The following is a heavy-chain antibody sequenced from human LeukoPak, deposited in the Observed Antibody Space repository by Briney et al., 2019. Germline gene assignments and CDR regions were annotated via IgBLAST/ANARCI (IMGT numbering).Heavy chain of an antibody. CDR1: GFTFSDHY. CDR3: ARESIAAAGTFDY. V-gene: IGHV3-72*01. D-gene: IGHD6-13*01. CDR2: TRNKANSYTT. Sequence: PGGSLRLSCAASGFTFSDHYMDWVRQAPGKGLEWVGCTRNKANSYTTEYAASVKGRFTISRDDSKNSLYLQMNSLKTEDTAVYYCARESIAAAGTFDYWGQGTLVTVSS. J-gene: IGHJ4*02.